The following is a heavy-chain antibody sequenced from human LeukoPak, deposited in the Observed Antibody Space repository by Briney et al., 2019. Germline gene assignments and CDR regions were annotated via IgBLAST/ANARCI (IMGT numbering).Heavy chain of an antibody. CDR2: ITSSSTYI. Sequence: GGSLRLPCAASLFAFSTYSMNWVRQAPGKGLEWVSSITSSSTYIYYADSVKGRFTISRDNAKNSLYLQMNSLRAEDTAVYYCARTPESNGYFPWYFDYWGQGTLVTVSS. J-gene: IGHJ4*02. D-gene: IGHD3-22*01. CDR3: ARTPESNGYFPWYFDY. V-gene: IGHV3-21*01. CDR1: LFAFSTYS.